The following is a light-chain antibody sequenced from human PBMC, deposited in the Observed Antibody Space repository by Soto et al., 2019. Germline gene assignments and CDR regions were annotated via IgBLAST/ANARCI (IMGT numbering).Light chain of an antibody. CDR1: QSLLHXXXXXX. J-gene: IGKJ5*01. CDR2: MSS. Sequence: DTVMTQSPFSLPVTPGEPASISCRSSQSLLHXXXXXXLDWYLQKPGQSPQLLIYMSSNRASGVPDRFSXSGSGTDFTLKISRVEAEDVGVYYCMQALRTPYTFGQGTRLEIK. V-gene: IGKV2-28*01. CDR3: MQALRTPYT.